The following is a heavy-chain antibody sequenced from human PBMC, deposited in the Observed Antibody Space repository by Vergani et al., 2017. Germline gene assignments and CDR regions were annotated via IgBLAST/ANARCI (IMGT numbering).Heavy chain of an antibody. CDR1: GFSFRGHG. CDR2: ISYDGDRR. Sequence: QVHLVESGGGVVQPGRSLTLSCLASGFSFRGHGMHWVRQAPGKGLEWVAMISYDGDRRDYGDFAKGRFTISRDSSKTVYLQMNSLRVEDTGVYYCARARCIETCYMSNWLDSWGQGTLVTVSS. CDR3: ARARCIETCYMSNWLDS. D-gene: IGHD3-9*01. J-gene: IGHJ5*01. V-gene: IGHV3-30*03.